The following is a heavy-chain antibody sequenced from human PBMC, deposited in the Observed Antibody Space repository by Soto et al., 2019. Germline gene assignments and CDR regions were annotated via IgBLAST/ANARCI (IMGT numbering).Heavy chain of an antibody. V-gene: IGHV1-18*01. D-gene: IGHD6-19*01. CDR2: ITVYNGNT. J-gene: IGHJ6*02. CDR1: GYTFTSYG. Sequence: PSVKVSCKASGYTFTSYGISWVRQAPGQGLEWMGCITVYNGNTNFAKKFQGRVTMTTDTSTSTAYMELRSLRSDDTAVYYCARRGLNSYYYGMDVWGQGTTVTVSS. CDR3: ARRGLNSYYYGMDV.